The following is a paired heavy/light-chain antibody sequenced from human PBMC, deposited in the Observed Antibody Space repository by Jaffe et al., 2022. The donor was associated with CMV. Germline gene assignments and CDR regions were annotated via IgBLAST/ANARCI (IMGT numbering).Heavy chain of an antibody. CDR3: ARGGDFYAPSPVPFDH. J-gene: IGHJ4*02. Sequence: EVQLVESGGELVQPGGSLRLSCAVSGFIFTNSWMSWVRQAPGKGLEWVATIQQSGSGKHYLDSVEGRFTISRDNAKNSVDLQMYNLRAEDTGIYYCARGGDFYAPSPVPFDHWGQGTLVTVSS. CDR1: GFIFTNSW. D-gene: IGHD2-2*01. V-gene: IGHV3-7*01. CDR2: IQQSGSGK.
Light chain of an antibody. V-gene: IGKV1-5*03. Sequence: DIQMTQSPSTLSASVGDRVTITCRASQSIGPWLAWYQQRPGKAPKLLIYKASTLESGVPSRFSGSGSETEFTLTISSLQPDDSATYYCQHYKSYFSYTFGQGTKLEIK. CDR3: QHYKSYFSYT. CDR1: QSIGPW. CDR2: KAS. J-gene: IGKJ2*01.